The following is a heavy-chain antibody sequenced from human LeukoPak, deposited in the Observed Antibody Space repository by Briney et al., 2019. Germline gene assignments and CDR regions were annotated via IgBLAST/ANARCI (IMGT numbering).Heavy chain of an antibody. CDR1: GFTFSTYS. CDR2: ISSTSSTI. V-gene: IGHV3-48*04. Sequence: AGGSLRLSCAASGFTFSTYSMNWVRQAPGRGLEWVSYISSTSSTIYYADSVKGRFTISRDNAKNSLYLQMNSLRAEDTAVYYCARDQGRAFDIWGQGTMVTVSS. CDR3: ARDQGRAFDI. J-gene: IGHJ3*02.